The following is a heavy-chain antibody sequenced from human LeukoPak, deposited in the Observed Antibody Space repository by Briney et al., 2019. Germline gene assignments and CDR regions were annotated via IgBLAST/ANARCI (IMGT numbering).Heavy chain of an antibody. V-gene: IGHV4-59*08. J-gene: IGHJ4*02. Sequence: SETLSLTCTVSGGSISSYYWSWIRQPPGKGLEWIGYIYSSGSTTYNPSLKSRVTISVDTSKNQFSLKQSSVTAADTAVYYCARRYCSDGSCYSSLDFWGQGTLVTVSS. CDR2: IYSSGST. D-gene: IGHD2-15*01. CDR3: ARRYCSDGSCYSSLDF. CDR1: GGSISSYY.